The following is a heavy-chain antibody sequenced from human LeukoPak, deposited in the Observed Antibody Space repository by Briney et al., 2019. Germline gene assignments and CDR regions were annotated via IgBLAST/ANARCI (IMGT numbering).Heavy chain of an antibody. CDR3: ARGQLIIEWKYYGMDV. Sequence: SETLSLTCAVYGGSFSGYYWSWIRQPPGKGLEWIGEINHSGSTNYNPSLKSRVTISIDTSRNQFSLQLRSVTAADTAVYYCARGQLIIEWKYYGMDVWGQGTTVTVSS. D-gene: IGHD3-10*01. V-gene: IGHV4-34*09. J-gene: IGHJ6*02. CDR1: GGSFSGYY. CDR2: INHSGST.